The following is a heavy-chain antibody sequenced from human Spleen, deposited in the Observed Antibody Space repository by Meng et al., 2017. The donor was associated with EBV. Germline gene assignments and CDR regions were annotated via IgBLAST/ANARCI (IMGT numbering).Heavy chain of an antibody. V-gene: IGHV1-69*01. CDR1: GGTFGSYA. CDR3: AIDGYNPYYFDH. D-gene: IGHD5-24*01. Sequence: QVQLVQFGGGVKKPGSSVKVSCKASGGTFGSYAISWVRQAPGQGLEGMGGIIPMFGTTNYAQKFQGRVTITVDESTSTAYMELSSLRSEDTAVYYCAIDGYNPYYFDHWGQGTLVTSPQ. J-gene: IGHJ4*02. CDR2: IIPMFGTT.